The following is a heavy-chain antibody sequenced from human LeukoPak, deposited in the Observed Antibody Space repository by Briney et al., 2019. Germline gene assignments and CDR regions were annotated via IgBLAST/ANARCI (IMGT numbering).Heavy chain of an antibody. CDR3: ARVSHYYDSSGYYYVRAFDI. CDR1: GGSISSYY. CDR2: IYYSGST. V-gene: IGHV4-59*01. D-gene: IGHD3-22*01. J-gene: IGHJ3*02. Sequence: SETLSLTCTVSGGSISSYYWSWIRQPPGKGLEWIGYIYYSGSTNYNPSLKSRVIISVDTSKNQFSPKLSSVTAADTAVYYCARVSHYYDSSGYYYVRAFDIWGQGTMVTVSS.